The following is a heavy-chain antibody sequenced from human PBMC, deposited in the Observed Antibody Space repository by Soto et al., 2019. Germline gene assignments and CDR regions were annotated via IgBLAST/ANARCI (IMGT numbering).Heavy chain of an antibody. V-gene: IGHV1-58*01. D-gene: IGHD3-22*01. Sequence: QMQLVQSGPEVKKPGTSVKVSCKASGFTFTSSAVQWVRQARVQRLEWIGWIVVGSGNTNYAQKFQERVTITRDMSTSTAYLELSSLRSEDTAVYYCAADYYYDSSGYPIDYWGQGTLVTVSS. CDR1: GFTFTSSA. J-gene: IGHJ4*02. CDR2: IVVGSGNT. CDR3: AADYYYDSSGYPIDY.